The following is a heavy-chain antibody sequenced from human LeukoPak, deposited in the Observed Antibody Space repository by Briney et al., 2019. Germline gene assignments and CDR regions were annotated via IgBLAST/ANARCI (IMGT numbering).Heavy chain of an antibody. CDR3: AKMTSAGSKYFQH. V-gene: IGHV3-74*01. CDR2: ICPDGTVT. Sequence: GGSLRLSCAASGFTFSTYCMHWVRQAPGKGPMWVSRICPDGTVTNYADSVKGRFTISRDNSKNTLYLQMNSLRAEDTAVYYCAKMTSAGSKYFQHWGQGTLVTVSS. J-gene: IGHJ1*01. CDR1: GFTFSTYC. D-gene: IGHD6-13*01.